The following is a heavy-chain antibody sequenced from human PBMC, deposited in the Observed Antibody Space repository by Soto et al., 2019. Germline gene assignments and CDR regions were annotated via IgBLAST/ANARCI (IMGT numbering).Heavy chain of an antibody. V-gene: IGHV1-69*13. J-gene: IGHJ3*02. Sequence: SVKVSCKASGGTFSSYAISWVRQAPGQGLEWMGGIIPIFGTANYAQKFQGRVTITADESTSTAYMELSSLRSEDTAVYYCASRRDIVVVPADDAFDIWGQGTMVTVS. D-gene: IGHD2-2*01. CDR2: IIPIFGTA. CDR3: ASRRDIVVVPADDAFDI. CDR1: GGTFSSYA.